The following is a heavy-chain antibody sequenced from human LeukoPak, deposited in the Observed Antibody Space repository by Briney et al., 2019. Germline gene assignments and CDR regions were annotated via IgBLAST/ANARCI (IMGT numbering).Heavy chain of an antibody. CDR2: ISYDGGNK. Sequence: GGSLRLSCAASGFTFSSYAMHWVRQAPGKGLEWVAVISYDGGNKYYADSVKGRFTISRDNSKNTLYLQMNSLRAEDTAVYYCARASPYPDPVITDYYGMDVWGQGTTVTVSS. V-gene: IGHV3-30-3*01. CDR3: ARASPYPDPVITDYYGMDV. CDR1: GFTFSSYA. J-gene: IGHJ6*02. D-gene: IGHD2-21*01.